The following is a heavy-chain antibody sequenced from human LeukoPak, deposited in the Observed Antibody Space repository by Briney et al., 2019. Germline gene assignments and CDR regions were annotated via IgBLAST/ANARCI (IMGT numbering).Heavy chain of an antibody. CDR3: ARLHDS. CDR1: GYRFTSYW. J-gene: IGHJ5*01. V-gene: IGHV5-51*01. CDR2: IYPGDSDT. Sequence: PGESLRISCKGSGYRFTSYWISWVRQMPGKGLEWMGIIYPGDSDTRYSPSFQGQVTISADKSVTTAYLQWSSLQASDTAMYYCARLHDSWGQGTLVTVSS.